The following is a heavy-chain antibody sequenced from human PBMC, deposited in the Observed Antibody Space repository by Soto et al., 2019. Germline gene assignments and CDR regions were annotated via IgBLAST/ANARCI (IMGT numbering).Heavy chain of an antibody. CDR3: VRFLSGFFVPRHRDAFAL. D-gene: IGHD3-3*01. J-gene: IGHJ3*01. Sequence: QITLKESGPPLVRPTQTLTLACSLSGFSLTTSGVGVGWIRQPPGKALEFLALIYWDDDTRYRPSLRTRLTITKDTSKILVVLTLTNVDPVDTATYYCVRFLSGFFVPRHRDAFALWGQGTMVTVAS. V-gene: IGHV2-5*02. CDR1: GFSLTTSGVG. CDR2: IYWDDDT.